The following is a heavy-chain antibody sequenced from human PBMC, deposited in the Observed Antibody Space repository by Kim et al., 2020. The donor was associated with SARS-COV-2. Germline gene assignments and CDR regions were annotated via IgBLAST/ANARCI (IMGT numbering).Heavy chain of an antibody. V-gene: IGHV1-2*02. Sequence: NYAQKFQGRVTMTRDTSISTAYMELSRLRSDDTAVYYCARAGIAARPFFYWGQGTLVTVSS. J-gene: IGHJ4*02. D-gene: IGHD6-6*01. CDR3: ARAGIAARPFFY.